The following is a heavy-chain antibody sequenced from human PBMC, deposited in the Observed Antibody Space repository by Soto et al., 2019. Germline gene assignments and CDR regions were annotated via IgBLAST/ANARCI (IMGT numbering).Heavy chain of an antibody. Sequence: PSETLSLTCTVSGGSISSYYWSWIRQPPGKGLEWIGYIYYSGSTNYNPSLKSRVTISVDTSKNQFSLKLSSVTAADTAVYYCARLVRSSWFDPWGQGTLVTVSS. V-gene: IGHV4-59*08. CDR1: GGSISSYY. J-gene: IGHJ5*02. CDR3: ARLVRSSWFDP. CDR2: IYYSGST. D-gene: IGHD6-6*01.